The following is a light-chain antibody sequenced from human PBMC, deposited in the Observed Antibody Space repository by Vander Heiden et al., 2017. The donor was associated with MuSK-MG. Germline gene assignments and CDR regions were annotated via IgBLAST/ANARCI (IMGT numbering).Light chain of an antibody. CDR2: GAS. V-gene: IGKV3-20*01. Sequence: ELVLTQSPGTLSFSPGERATLSCRASQSVSSTYLGWYQQKPGQAPRLLIYGASTRATGIPDRFSGSGSGTDFTLTISRLEPEDCAVYYCQQYGRSPYTFGQGTKLEIK. CDR3: QQYGRSPYT. CDR1: QSVSSTY. J-gene: IGKJ2*01.